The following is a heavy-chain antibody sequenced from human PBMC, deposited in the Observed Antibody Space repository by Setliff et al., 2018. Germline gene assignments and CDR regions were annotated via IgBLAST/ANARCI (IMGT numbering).Heavy chain of an antibody. J-gene: IGHJ6*02. CDR3: ARDGVFYAMDF. CDR1: GFSVSTFS. Sequence: PGGSLRLSCAASGFSVSTFSMHWVRQSPGRGLEWVANINQDGSGKYYVDSVKGRFTISRDNAKNSLSLQMNGLRAEDTSVYYCARDGVFYAMDFWGQGTTVTVSS. CDR2: INQDGSGK. V-gene: IGHV3-7*01. D-gene: IGHD3-10*01.